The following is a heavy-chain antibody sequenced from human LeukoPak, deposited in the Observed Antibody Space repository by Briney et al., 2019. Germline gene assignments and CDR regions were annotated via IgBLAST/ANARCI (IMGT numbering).Heavy chain of an antibody. V-gene: IGHV4-38-2*01. D-gene: IGHD3-10*01. Sequence: PSETLSLTCAVSGYSISSGYYWGWIRQPPGKGLEWIGSIYHSGSTYYNPSLKSRVTISVDTSKNQFSLKLSSVTAADMAVYYCARSSPGSGSFHFDYWGQGTLVTVSS. CDR3: ARSSPGSGSFHFDY. J-gene: IGHJ4*02. CDR1: GYSISSGYY. CDR2: IYHSGST.